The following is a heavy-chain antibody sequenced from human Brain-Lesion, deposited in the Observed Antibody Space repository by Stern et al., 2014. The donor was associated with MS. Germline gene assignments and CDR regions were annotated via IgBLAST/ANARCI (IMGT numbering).Heavy chain of an antibody. D-gene: IGHD5-12*01. V-gene: IGHV5-51*03. Sequence: VQLVQSGAEVKKPGESLKISCEASGYLFDDYWIGWVRQMSGRGLELVAIIFPRDSNTRYSPSVPGQVTISADKSISTAYLLLRSLRPSHTPLYSCARSPATPSGYDRFDYWGQGALVTVSS. J-gene: IGHJ4*02. CDR3: ARSPATPSGYDRFDY. CDR1: GYLFDDYW. CDR2: IFPRDSNT.